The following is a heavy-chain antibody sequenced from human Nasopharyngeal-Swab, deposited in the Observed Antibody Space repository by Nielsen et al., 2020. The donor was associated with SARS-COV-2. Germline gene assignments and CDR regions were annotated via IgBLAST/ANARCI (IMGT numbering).Heavy chain of an antibody. J-gene: IGHJ6*02. CDR3: AGGQGTVTTYYYYGTDV. CDR2: IWYDGSNK. CDR1: GFTFSSYG. D-gene: IGHD4-17*01. V-gene: IGHV3-33*01. Sequence: LKISCAASGFTFSSYGMHWVRQAPGKGLEWVAVIWYDGSNKYYADSVKGRFTISRDNSKNTLYLQMNSLRAEDTAVYYCAGGQGTVTTYYYYGTDVWGQGTTVTVSS.